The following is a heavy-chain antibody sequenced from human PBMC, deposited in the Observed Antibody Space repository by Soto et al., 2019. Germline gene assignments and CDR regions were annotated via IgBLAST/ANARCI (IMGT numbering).Heavy chain of an antibody. V-gene: IGHV1-8*01. CDR3: ARGRGAARRFYYYYYGMEV. CDR2: MNPNSGNT. CDR1: GYTFTSYD. J-gene: IGHJ6*02. Sequence: ASVKVSCKASGYTFTSYDINWVRQATGQGLEWMGWMNPNSGNTGYAQKFQVRVTMTRNTSISTAYMELSSLRSEDTAVYYCARGRGAARRFYYYYYGMEVWGQGTTVTVSS. D-gene: IGHD6-6*01.